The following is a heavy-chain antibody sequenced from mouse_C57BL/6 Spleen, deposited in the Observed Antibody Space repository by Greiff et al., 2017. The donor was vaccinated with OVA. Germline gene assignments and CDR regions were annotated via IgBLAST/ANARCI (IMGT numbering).Heavy chain of an antibody. J-gene: IGHJ2*01. Sequence: VQLQQSGAELVKPGASVKISCKASGYAFSSYWMNWVKQRPGKGLEWIGQIYPGDGDTNYNGKFKGKATLTADQSYSTAYMQLSSLTSEDSAVYFCARGGNRFYYFDYWGQGTTLTVSS. CDR2: IYPGDGDT. CDR3: ARGGNRFYYFDY. V-gene: IGHV1-80*01. CDR1: GYAFSSYW. D-gene: IGHD2-1*01.